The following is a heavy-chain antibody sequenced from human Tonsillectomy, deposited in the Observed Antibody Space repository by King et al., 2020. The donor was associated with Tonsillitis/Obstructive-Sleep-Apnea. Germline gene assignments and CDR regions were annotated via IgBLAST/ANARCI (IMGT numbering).Heavy chain of an antibody. CDR1: GFTVSSNY. CDR3: ARTRRDLFWGGKSWYFDL. CDR2: IYSGGST. Sequence: VQLVESGGGLVQPGGSLRLSCAASGFTVSSNYMSWVRQAPGKGLEWVSIIYSGGSTYYADSVKGRFTISRDNSKNTLYLQMNSLRAEDTAVYYCARTRRDLFWGGKSWYFDLWGRGTLVTVSS. V-gene: IGHV3-66*01. D-gene: IGHD3-3*01. J-gene: IGHJ2*01.